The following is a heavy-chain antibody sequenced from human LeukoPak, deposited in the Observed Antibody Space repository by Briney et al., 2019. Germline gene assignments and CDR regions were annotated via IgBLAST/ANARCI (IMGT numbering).Heavy chain of an antibody. Sequence: PGRSLRLSCAASGFTFSSYGMHWVRQAPGKGLEWVANMKEDGSQETYVDSVKGRFTISRDNAKNSLYLQMNNVRAEDTAVYYCARYSYKHDCWGQGTLVTVSS. D-gene: IGHD2-15*01. CDR2: MKEDGSQE. V-gene: IGHV3-7*01. CDR1: GFTFSSYG. CDR3: ARYSYKHDC. J-gene: IGHJ4*02.